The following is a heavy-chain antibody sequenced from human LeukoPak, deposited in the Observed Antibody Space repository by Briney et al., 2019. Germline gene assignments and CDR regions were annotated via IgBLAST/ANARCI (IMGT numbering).Heavy chain of an antibody. D-gene: IGHD2-15*01. J-gene: IGHJ4*02. CDR2: IISSSSYI. CDR1: GFTFSTYS. Sequence: GGSLRLSCAASGFTFSTYSMNWVRQAPGKWLEWVSSIISSSSYIYYADSVKGRFTISRDNAKNSLYLQMNSLRAEDTAVYYCARDPQYCSGGRCYSFDYWGQGTLVTVSS. V-gene: IGHV3-21*01. CDR3: ARDPQYCSGGRCYSFDY.